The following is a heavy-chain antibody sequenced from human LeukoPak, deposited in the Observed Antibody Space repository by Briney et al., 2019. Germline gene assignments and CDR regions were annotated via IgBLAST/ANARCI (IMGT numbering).Heavy chain of an antibody. CDR2: IYYSGST. J-gene: IGHJ4*02. Sequence: SETLSLTCTVSGGSISSYYWSWIRQPPGKGLEWIGDIYYSGSTNYNPSLKSRATISIDTSKNQFSLKLSSVTAADTAVYYCARGYSRTYFDYWGQGTLVTVSS. CDR3: ARGYSRTYFDY. V-gene: IGHV4-59*08. CDR1: GGSISSYY. D-gene: IGHD5-18*01.